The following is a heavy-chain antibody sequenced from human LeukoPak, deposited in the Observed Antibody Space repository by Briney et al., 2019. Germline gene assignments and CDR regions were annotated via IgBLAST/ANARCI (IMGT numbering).Heavy chain of an antibody. D-gene: IGHD3-10*01. J-gene: IGHJ4*02. Sequence: PRGSLRLSCAASGFTFRSYAMSWVRQAPGKGLEWVSGISGSDNSLYYADSVKGRFTISRDNSKNTLYLQMNSLRAEDTTVYYCAKHITGYGSGSYYNKLLYFDYWGQGTLVTVSS. CDR3: AKHITGYGSGSYYNKLLYFDY. CDR1: GFTFRSYA. CDR2: ISGSDNSL. V-gene: IGHV3-23*01.